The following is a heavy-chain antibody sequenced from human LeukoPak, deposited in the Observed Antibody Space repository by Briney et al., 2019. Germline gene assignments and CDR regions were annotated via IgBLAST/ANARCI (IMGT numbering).Heavy chain of an antibody. Sequence: SETLSLTCAVSGYSISSGYYWGWIRQPPGKGLEWIGRIYHSGSTYYNPSLKSRVTISVDTSKNQFSLKLSSVTAADTAVYYCARHRGMTTVTVGWFDPWGQGTLVTVSS. J-gene: IGHJ5*02. CDR3: ARHRGMTTVTVGWFDP. D-gene: IGHD4-11*01. V-gene: IGHV4-38-2*01. CDR2: IYHSGST. CDR1: GYSISSGYY.